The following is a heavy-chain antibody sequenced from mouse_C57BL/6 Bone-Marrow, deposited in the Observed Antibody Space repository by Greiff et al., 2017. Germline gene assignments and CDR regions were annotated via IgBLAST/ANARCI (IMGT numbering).Heavy chain of an antibody. CDR3: ARGATVANYYAMDY. CDR2: IDPNSGGT. D-gene: IGHD1-1*01. Sequence: VQLQQPGAELVKPGASVKLSCKASGYTFTSYWMHWVKQRLGRGLEWIGRIDPNSGGTKYNEKFKSKATLTVDKPSSTAYMQLSSLTSEDSAVYYCARGATVANYYAMDYWGQGTSVTVSS. V-gene: IGHV1-72*01. CDR1: GYTFTSYW. J-gene: IGHJ4*01.